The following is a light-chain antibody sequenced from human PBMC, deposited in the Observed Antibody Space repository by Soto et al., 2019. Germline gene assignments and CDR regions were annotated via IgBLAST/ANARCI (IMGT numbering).Light chain of an antibody. J-gene: IGLJ2*01. V-gene: IGLV2-11*01. CDR3: CSYSGSITFGVI. Sequence: QSVLTQPRSVSGSPGQSVTITCTGTSSGIGGYNYVSWYQHHPGKAPKLMIYDVNYLPSGVPDRFSGSKSGNTASLTISGLQAEDEADYYCCSYSGSITFGVIFGGGTKLTVL. CDR2: DVN. CDR1: SSGIGGYNY.